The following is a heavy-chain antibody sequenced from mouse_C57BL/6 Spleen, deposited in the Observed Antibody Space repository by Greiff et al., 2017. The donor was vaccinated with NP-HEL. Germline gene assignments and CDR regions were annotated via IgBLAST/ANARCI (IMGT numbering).Heavy chain of an antibody. CDR2: ISYGGST. D-gene: IGHD2-4*01. CDR3: ATSRGYDYDGGDYYAMDY. V-gene: IGHV3-4*01. Sequence: DVKLQESGPALVKPSQTVSLTCTVTGYSITNGNHWWNWIRQVSGSKLEWIGYISYGGSTDSNPSLKSRISITRDNSKQQLFLQLNSVTTEDIATYYCATSRGYDYDGGDYYAMDYWGQGTSVTVSS. J-gene: IGHJ4*01. CDR1: GYSITNGNHW.